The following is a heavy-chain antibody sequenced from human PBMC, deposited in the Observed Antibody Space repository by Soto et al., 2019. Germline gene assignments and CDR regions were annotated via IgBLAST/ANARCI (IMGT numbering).Heavy chain of an antibody. CDR1: GFTFSSYG. CDR3: ARAHSVAGLTQYYFDY. D-gene: IGHD6-19*01. V-gene: IGHV3-33*01. CDR2: IWYDGSNK. J-gene: IGHJ4*02. Sequence: PVGSLRLSCAASGFTFSSYGMHWVRQGPGKGLEWVAVIWYDGSNKYYADSVKGRFTISRDNSKNTLYLQMNSLRAEDTAVYYCARAHSVAGLTQYYFDYWGQGTLVTVSS.